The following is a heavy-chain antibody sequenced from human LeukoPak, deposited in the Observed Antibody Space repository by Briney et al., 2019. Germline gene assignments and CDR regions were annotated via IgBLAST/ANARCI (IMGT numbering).Heavy chain of an antibody. Sequence: GGTLRLSCAASGFTFSSYWMSWVRQAPGKGLEWVANIKLDGSERYYVDSVRGRFTISRDNAKNSLYLQMNSLRAEDTAVYYCARGSGDADYWGQGTLVTVSS. J-gene: IGHJ4*02. CDR1: GFTFSSYW. CDR3: ARGSGDADY. V-gene: IGHV3-7*01. D-gene: IGHD5-24*01. CDR2: IKLDGSER.